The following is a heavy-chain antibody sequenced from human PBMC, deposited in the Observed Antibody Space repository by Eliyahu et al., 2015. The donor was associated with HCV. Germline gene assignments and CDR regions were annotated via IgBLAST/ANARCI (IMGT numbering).Heavy chain of an antibody. CDR1: GFTFSTYS. Sequence: EVQLVESGGGLAQPGGSLRLSCAASGFTFSTYSMSWVRQAPGKGLEWVAYISRSSKTISYADSVEGRFTVSRDNAKNSLFLQMDSLRGDDTAVYYCARDGGRPFDFWGQGTLVTVSS. CDR2: ISRSSKTI. CDR3: ARDGGRPFDF. V-gene: IGHV3-48*01. D-gene: IGHD3-16*01. J-gene: IGHJ4*02.